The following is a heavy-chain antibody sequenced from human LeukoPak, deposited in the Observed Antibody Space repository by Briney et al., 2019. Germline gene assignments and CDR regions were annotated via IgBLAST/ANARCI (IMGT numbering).Heavy chain of an antibody. D-gene: IGHD3-3*01. Sequence: SETLSLTCTVSGGSISSYYWCWIRQPAGKAPDWIGRIYSSGIINYNPSLKSRVSMSLDNSKIQHSLKLSSEIAADTAVDYCARDTGKSGYPDYWGQGTLVTVSS. CDR2: IYSSGII. V-gene: IGHV4-4*07. J-gene: IGHJ4*02. CDR3: ARDTGKSGYPDY. CDR1: GGSISSYY.